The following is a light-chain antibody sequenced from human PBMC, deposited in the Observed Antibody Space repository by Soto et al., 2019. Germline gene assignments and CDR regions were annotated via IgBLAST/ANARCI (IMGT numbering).Light chain of an antibody. J-gene: IGLJ2*01. V-gene: IGLV2-8*01. CDR2: DVT. CDR3: ASYGGYYVV. CDR1: SSDVGGYDY. Sequence: QAVVTQPPSASGSPGQSVAISCTGTSSDVGGYDYVSWFQQNPGKAPKLMIYDVTKRPSGVPDRFSGSKSGNTASLTVSGLQAEDEAYYYCASYGGYYVVFGGGTKVTVL.